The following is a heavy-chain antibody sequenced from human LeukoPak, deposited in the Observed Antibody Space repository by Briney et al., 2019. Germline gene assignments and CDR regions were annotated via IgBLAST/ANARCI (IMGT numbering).Heavy chain of an antibody. Sequence: NTGGSLRLSCAASGFTFSSYGMHWVRQAPGKGLEWVSSISSSSSYIYYADSVKGRFTISRDNAKNSLYLQMNSLRAEDTAVYYCARPPLSSGWYPDYWGQGTLVTVSS. D-gene: IGHD6-19*01. CDR2: ISSSSSYI. CDR3: ARPPLSSGWYPDY. CDR1: GFTFSSYG. V-gene: IGHV3-21*01. J-gene: IGHJ4*02.